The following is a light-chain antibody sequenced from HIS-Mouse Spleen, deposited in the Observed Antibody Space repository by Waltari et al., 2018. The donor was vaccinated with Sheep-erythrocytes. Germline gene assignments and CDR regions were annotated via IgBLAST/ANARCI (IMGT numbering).Light chain of an antibody. CDR2: KDS. Sequence: SYELTQPPSVSVSPGQTARITCSGDALPKQYAYWYQQKPGQAPVLVLYKDSERPSGIHDRLSCPSSGKTVPLTISGVQAEDEADYYCQSADSSGTYVFGTGTKVTVL. CDR3: QSADSSGTYV. V-gene: IGLV3-25*03. J-gene: IGLJ1*01. CDR1: ALPKQY.